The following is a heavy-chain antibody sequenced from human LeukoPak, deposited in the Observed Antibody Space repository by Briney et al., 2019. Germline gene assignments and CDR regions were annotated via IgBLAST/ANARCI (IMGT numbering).Heavy chain of an antibody. CDR1: GGTFSSYA. CDR2: IIPIFGTA. V-gene: IGHV1-69*13. D-gene: IGHD3-3*01. CDR3: ARDRAWNYFDY. Sequence: GASVKVSCKASGGTFSSYAISWVRQAPGQGLEWMGGIIPIFGTANYAQKFQGRVTITADESTSTAYMELSSLRAEDTAVYYCARDRAWNYFDYWGQGTLVTVSS. J-gene: IGHJ4*02.